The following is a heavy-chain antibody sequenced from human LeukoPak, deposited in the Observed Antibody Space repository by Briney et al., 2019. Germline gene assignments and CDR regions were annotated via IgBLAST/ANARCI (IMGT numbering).Heavy chain of an antibody. V-gene: IGHV3-23*01. CDR1: GFTFSTYA. Sequence: GGSLRLSCAASGFTFSTYAMSWVRQAPGKGLEWVSATSSSDAGTYHAESVRGRFTISRDNSKNTLYLQMNSLRAEDTAVYYCARGEYGSGSYHIDYWGQGTLVTVSS. CDR3: ARGEYGSGSYHIDY. D-gene: IGHD3-10*01. CDR2: TSSSDAGT. J-gene: IGHJ4*02.